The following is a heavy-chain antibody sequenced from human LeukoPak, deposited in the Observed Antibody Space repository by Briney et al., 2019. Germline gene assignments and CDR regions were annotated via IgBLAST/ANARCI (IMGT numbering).Heavy chain of an antibody. J-gene: IGHJ3*02. D-gene: IGHD3-10*01. CDR2: ISWNSGSI. CDR3: AKRMVRGAKGPWAFDI. V-gene: IGHV3-9*01. CDR1: GFTFDDYA. Sequence: GGSLRLSCAASGFTFDDYAMHWVRQAPGKGLEWVSGISWNSGSIGYADSVKGRFTISRDNAKNSLYLQMNSLRAEDTALYYCAKRMVRGAKGPWAFDIWGQGTMVTVSS.